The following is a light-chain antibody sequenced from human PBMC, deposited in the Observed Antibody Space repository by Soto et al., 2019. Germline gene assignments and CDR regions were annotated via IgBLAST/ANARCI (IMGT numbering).Light chain of an antibody. CDR3: QVWETSSGHQAI. CDR2: YDS. V-gene: IGLV3-21*01. CDR1: SIGSKS. J-gene: IGLJ2*01. Sequence: SYELTQPPSVSVAPGKTATITCGGNSIGSKSVHWYQQMPGQAPVLVISYDSDRPSGIPERFSGSNSGNTATLTISRVEPGDEADYYCQVWETSSGHQAIFGAGTKLNVL.